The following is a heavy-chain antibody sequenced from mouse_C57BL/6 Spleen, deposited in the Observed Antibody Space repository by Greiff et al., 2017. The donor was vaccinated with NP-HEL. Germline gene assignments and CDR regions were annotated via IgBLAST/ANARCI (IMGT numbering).Heavy chain of an antibody. V-gene: IGHV1-82*01. J-gene: IGHJ2*01. D-gene: IGHD1-1*01. CDR1: GYAFSSSW. CDR3: ASLPYYYGRSPDY. CDR2: IYPGDGDT. Sequence: VKLVESGPELVKPGASVKISCKASGYAFSSSWMNWVKQRPGKGLEWIGRIYPGDGDTNYNGKFKGKATLTADKSSSTAYMQLSSLTSEDSAVYFCASLPYYYGRSPDYWGQGTTLTVSS.